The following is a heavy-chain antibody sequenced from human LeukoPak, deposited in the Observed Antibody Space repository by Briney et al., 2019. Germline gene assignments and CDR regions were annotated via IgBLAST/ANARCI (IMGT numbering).Heavy chain of an antibody. CDR1: GFTFSTYW. Sequence: PGGSLRLSCAASGFTFSTYWMHWVRQAPGKGLVWVSRINSDGRSTRYADSVKGRFTISRDNSKSTLYLQMDSLRGDDAAVYYCAKAVGSISWSFDYWGQGTLVTVSS. CDR3: AKAVGSISWSFDY. D-gene: IGHD6-13*01. J-gene: IGHJ4*02. CDR2: INSDGRST. V-gene: IGHV3-74*01.